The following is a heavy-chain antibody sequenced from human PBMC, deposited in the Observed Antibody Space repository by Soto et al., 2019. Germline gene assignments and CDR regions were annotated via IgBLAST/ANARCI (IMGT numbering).Heavy chain of an antibody. V-gene: IGHV3-23*01. CDR2: ITGSGGSK. J-gene: IGHJ1*01. CDR3: ANYYGDYAGGEFFQH. CDR1: GFTFSSYA. D-gene: IGHD4-17*01. Sequence: EVQLLESGGGLVQPGGSLRLSCAPSGFTFSSYAMNWVRQAPGKGLEWVSAITGSGGSKWYADSVKGRFTISRDNSKNTLYLQMNSLRAEDTALYYCANYYGDYAGGEFFQHWGQGTLVPVSS.